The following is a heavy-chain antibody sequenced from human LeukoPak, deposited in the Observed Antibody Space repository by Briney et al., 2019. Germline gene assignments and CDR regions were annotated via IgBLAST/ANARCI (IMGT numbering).Heavy chain of an antibody. CDR3: STSTAAAGTD. D-gene: IGHD6-13*01. Sequence: GGSLRLSCAASGVTFSNLWMSWVRRAPGKGLKWVANIKQDGSAKYYADSVKGRFTISRDNAQNSLYLQMNCLRAEDTSIYYCSTSTAAAGTDWGQGTLVTVSS. V-gene: IGHV3-7*03. CDR2: IKQDGSAK. J-gene: IGHJ4*02. CDR1: GVTFSNLW.